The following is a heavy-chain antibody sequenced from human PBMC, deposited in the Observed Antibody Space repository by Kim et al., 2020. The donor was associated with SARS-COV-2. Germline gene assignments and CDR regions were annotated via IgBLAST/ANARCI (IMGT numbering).Heavy chain of an antibody. D-gene: IGHD2-2*01. Sequence: GGSLRLSCAASGFTFSSYEMNWVRQAPGKGLEWVSYISSSGSTIYYADSVKGRFTISRDNAKNSLYLQMNSLRAEDTAVYYCARDEGYCSSTSCYNYYYYGMDVWGKGTTVTVSS. CDR2: ISSSGSTI. J-gene: IGHJ6*04. CDR3: ARDEGYCSSTSCYNYYYYGMDV. CDR1: GFTFSSYE. V-gene: IGHV3-48*03.